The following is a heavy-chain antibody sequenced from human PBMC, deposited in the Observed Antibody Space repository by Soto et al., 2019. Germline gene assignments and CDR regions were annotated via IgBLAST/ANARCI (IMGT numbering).Heavy chain of an antibody. V-gene: IGHV3-7*05. J-gene: IGHJ4*02. D-gene: IGHD1-1*01. CDR3: ARTGTTHY. CDR2: IKEDGSQE. CDR1: GFPFNNYW. Sequence: GGSLSLSCTASGFPFNNYWMTWVRQAPGKGLEWVANIKEDGSQEFYEDSVKGRFTISRDNAKNSVSLQMNSLRAEDTAVYYCARTGTTHYLGQGTLVTVSS.